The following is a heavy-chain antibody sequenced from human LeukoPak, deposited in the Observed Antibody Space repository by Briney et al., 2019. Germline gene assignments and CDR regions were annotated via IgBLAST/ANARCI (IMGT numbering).Heavy chain of an antibody. Sequence: ASVKVSCKASGGTFSSYAISWVRQAPGQGLEWMGRIIPILGIANYAQKFQGRVTITADKSTSTAYMELSSLRSEDTAVYYCARALYYDGSRYYYGYFDYWGQGTLVTVSS. CDR3: ARALYYDGSRYYYGYFDY. CDR1: GGTFSSYA. CDR2: IIPILGIA. J-gene: IGHJ4*02. D-gene: IGHD3-22*01. V-gene: IGHV1-69*04.